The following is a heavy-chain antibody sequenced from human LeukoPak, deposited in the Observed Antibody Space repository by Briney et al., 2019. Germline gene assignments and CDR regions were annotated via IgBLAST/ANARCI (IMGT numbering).Heavy chain of an antibody. Sequence: SVKVSCKASGGTFSSYAISWVRQAPGQGLEWMGGIIPIFGTANYAQKFQGRVTITADKSTSTAYMELSSLRSEDTAVYYCARAHPGSGWYHYWGQGTLVTVSS. D-gene: IGHD6-19*01. V-gene: IGHV1-69*06. J-gene: IGHJ4*02. CDR1: GGTFSSYA. CDR2: IIPIFGTA. CDR3: ARAHPGSGWYHY.